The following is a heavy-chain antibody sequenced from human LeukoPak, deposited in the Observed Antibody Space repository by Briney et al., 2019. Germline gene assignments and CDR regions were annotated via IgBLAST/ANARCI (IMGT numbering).Heavy chain of an antibody. D-gene: IGHD5-24*01. Sequence: GGSLRLSCAASGFTVSSNYMSWVRQAPGKGLEWVSVIYSGGSTYYADSVKGRFTISRDNSKNTLYLQMNSLRAEGTAVYYCATERSRDGYTYYYYYGMDVWGQGTTVTVSS. CDR3: ATERSRDGYTYYYYYGMDV. V-gene: IGHV3-53*01. J-gene: IGHJ6*02. CDR2: IYSGGST. CDR1: GFTVSSNY.